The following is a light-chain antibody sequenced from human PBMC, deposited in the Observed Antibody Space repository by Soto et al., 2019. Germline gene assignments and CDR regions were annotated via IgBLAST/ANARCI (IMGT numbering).Light chain of an antibody. CDR2: KVS. CDR3: RLYISDNAYV. Sequence: QSALTQPPSVSGSPGQSVTISCTGTSTDFVSYNRVSWYQQPPGTAPKLMIYKVSKRPSGVPDRFSGSKSGNTASLTISGLQAADYAYYYCRLYISDNAYVFCTGTNGTVL. J-gene: IGLJ1*01. V-gene: IGLV2-18*01. CDR1: STDFVSYNR.